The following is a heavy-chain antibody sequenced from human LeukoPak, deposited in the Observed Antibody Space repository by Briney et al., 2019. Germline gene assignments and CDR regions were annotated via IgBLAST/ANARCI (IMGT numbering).Heavy chain of an antibody. CDR1: GLTFSSYG. CDR3: ARDFDYGDYGVNYFDY. J-gene: IGHJ4*02. CDR2: ISSSSSYI. Sequence: PGGSLRLSCAASGLTFSSYGMNWVRQAPGKGLEWVSSISSSSSYIYYADSVKGRFTISRDNAKNSLYLQMNSLRAEDTAVYYCARDFDYGDYGVNYFDYWGQGTLVTVSS. V-gene: IGHV3-21*01. D-gene: IGHD4-17*01.